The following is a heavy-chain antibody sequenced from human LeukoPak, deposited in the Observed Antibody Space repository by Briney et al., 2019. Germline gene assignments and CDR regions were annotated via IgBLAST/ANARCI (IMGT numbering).Heavy chain of an antibody. CDR1: GGSISSYY. Sequence: PSETLSLTCTVSGGSISSYYWSWIRQPAGKGLEWIGRIYTSGSTNYNPSLKSRVTMSVDTSKNQFSLKLSSVTAADTAVYYCARTTIAAAYSDAFDIWGQGTMVTVSS. V-gene: IGHV4-4*07. D-gene: IGHD6-13*01. J-gene: IGHJ3*02. CDR3: ARTTIAAAYSDAFDI. CDR2: IYTSGST.